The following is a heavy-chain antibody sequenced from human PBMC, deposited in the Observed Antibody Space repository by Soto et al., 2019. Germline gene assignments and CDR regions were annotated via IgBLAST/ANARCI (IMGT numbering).Heavy chain of an antibody. D-gene: IGHD3-22*01. CDR2: TYYRSKWYN. CDR3: ARDGYDSSGYPDY. Sequence: SQTLSLTCAISGDSVSTNSVAWNWIRQSPSRGLKWLGRTYYRSKWYNDYVVSVKSRININADTSKNQFSLQLNSVTPEDTAVYYCARDGYDSSGYPDYWGQGTLVTVS. J-gene: IGHJ4*02. V-gene: IGHV6-1*01. CDR1: GDSVSTNSVA.